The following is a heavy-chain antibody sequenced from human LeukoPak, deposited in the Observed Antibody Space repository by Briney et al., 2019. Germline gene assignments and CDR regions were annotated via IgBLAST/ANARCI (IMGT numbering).Heavy chain of an antibody. D-gene: IGHD3-3*01. Sequence: QPGRSLRLSCAASGFTFSSYAMHWVSQAPGKGLEWVAVISYDESNKYYADSVKGRFTISRDNSKNTLYLQMNSLRAEDTAVYYCAREDFWSGYERGYFDYWGQGTLVTVSS. V-gene: IGHV3-30*01. CDR3: AREDFWSGYERGYFDY. CDR2: ISYDESNK. J-gene: IGHJ4*02. CDR1: GFTFSSYA.